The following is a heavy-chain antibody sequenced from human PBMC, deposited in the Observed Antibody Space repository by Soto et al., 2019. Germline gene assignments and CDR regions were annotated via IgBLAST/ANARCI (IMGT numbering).Heavy chain of an antibody. D-gene: IGHD3-22*01. CDR2: ISSSSSYT. Sequence: GGSLRLSCAASGFTFSDYYMSWIRQAPGKGLEWVSYISSSSSYTNYADSVKGRFTISRDNAKNSLYLQMNSLRAEDTAVYYCARDTYYDSSGYYGYWGQGTLVTVSS. J-gene: IGHJ4*02. CDR1: GFTFSDYY. V-gene: IGHV3-11*06. CDR3: ARDTYYDSSGYYGY.